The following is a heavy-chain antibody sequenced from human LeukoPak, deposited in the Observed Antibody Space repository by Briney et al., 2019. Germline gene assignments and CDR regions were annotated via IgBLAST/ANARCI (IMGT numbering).Heavy chain of an antibody. D-gene: IGHD6-13*01. CDR2: ISYDGSNK. V-gene: IGHV3-30-3*01. J-gene: IGHJ6*02. Sequence: PGGSLRLSCAASGFTLSSYAMHGVRQAPGEGLEWVAGISYDGSNKYYADSVKGRFTISRDNSKNTLYLQMNSLRAEDTAVYYCARDGSDSSSWLTPYYYYYYGMDVWGQGTTVTVSS. CDR3: ARDGSDSSSWLTPYYYYYYGMDV. CDR1: GFTLSSYA.